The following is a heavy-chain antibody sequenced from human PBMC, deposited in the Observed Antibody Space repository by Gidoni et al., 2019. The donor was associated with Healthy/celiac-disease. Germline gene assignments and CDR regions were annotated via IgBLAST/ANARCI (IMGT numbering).Heavy chain of an antibody. D-gene: IGHD1-1*01. CDR2: ISYDGSNK. V-gene: IGHV3-30*03. CDR1: GFTFSSYG. J-gene: IGHJ6*02. Sequence: QVQLVESGGGVVQPGRYLRHYCAASGFTFSSYGMHWVRQAPGKGLEWVAVISYDGSNKYYADSVKGRFTISRDNSKNTLYLQMNSLRAEDTAVYYCAVGTLGYYGMDVWGQGTTVTVSS. CDR3: AVGTLGYYGMDV.